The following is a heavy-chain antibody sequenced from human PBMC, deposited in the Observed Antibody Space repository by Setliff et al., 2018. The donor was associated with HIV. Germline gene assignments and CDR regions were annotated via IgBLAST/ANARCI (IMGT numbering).Heavy chain of an antibody. Sequence: GGSLRLSCAVSGFPVSDNYMSWVRQAPGKGLEWVSVIYRDGATYYADSVKGRFTISSDDSKNTLYLQMNSLRAEDTAVYYCARGDYGSGSYYPYYFYYGMDVWGQGTTVTVSS. V-gene: IGHV3-53*01. CDR1: GFPVSDNY. D-gene: IGHD3-10*01. J-gene: IGHJ6*02. CDR3: ARGDYGSGSYYPYYFYYGMDV. CDR2: IYRDGAT.